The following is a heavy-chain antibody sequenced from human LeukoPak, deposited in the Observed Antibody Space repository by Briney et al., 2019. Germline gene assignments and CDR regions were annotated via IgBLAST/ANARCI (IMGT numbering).Heavy chain of an antibody. CDR3: ARVTVTDTAMVNSLDY. CDR2: LSAYNGNT. V-gene: IGHV1-18*01. D-gene: IGHD5-18*01. CDR1: GYTFTSYG. Sequence: GASVKVSCKASGYTFTSYGISWVRQAPGQGLEWMGWLSAYNGNTNYAQRLQGRVTMTTDTSTSTAYMELRSLRSEDTAVYYCARVTVTDTAMVNSLDYWGQGTLVTVSS. J-gene: IGHJ4*02.